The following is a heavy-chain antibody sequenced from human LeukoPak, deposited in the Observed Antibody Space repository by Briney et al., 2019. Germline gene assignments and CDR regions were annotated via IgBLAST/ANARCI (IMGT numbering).Heavy chain of an antibody. V-gene: IGHV1-8*01. J-gene: IGHJ1*01. CDR1: GYTFTSYD. Sequence: ASVKVSCKASGYTFTSYDINWVRQATGQGLEWMGWMNPNSGNTGYAQKFQGRVTMTRNTSISTAYMELSSLRSGDTAVYYCARGNGSGYYYWYFQHWGQGTLVTVSS. CDR3: ARGNGSGYYYWYFQH. D-gene: IGHD3-22*01. CDR2: MNPNSGNT.